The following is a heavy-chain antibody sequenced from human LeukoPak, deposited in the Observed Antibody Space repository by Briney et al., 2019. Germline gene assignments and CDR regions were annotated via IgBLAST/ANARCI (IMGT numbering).Heavy chain of an antibody. CDR3: AKENDPAVFYFDY. CDR1: GFTVSSNY. Sequence: GGSLRLSCAASGFTVSSNYMNWVRQAPGKGLEWVSAISGSGGSTYYADSVKGRFTISRDNSKNTLYLQMNSLRAEDTAVYYCAKENDPAVFYFDYWGQGTLVTVSS. V-gene: IGHV3-23*01. CDR2: ISGSGGST. D-gene: IGHD1-1*01. J-gene: IGHJ4*02.